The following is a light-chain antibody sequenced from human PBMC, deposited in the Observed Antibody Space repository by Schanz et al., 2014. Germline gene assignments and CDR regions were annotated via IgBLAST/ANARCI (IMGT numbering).Light chain of an antibody. V-gene: IGLV1-44*01. Sequence: QSVLTQPPSASGTPGQRVTISCSGSSSNIGSNTVIWYQQLPGTAPKLLIHSDNQRPSGVPDRFSGSKSGTSASLAISGLQSEDEADYYCAAWDDSLSGNVVFGGGTKLTVL. J-gene: IGLJ2*01. CDR1: SSNIGSNT. CDR2: SDN. CDR3: AAWDDSLSGNVV.